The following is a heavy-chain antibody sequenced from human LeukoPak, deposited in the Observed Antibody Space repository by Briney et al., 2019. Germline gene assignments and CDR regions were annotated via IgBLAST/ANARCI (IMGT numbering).Heavy chain of an antibody. Sequence: PGGSLRLSCAASGFTLSSHSMNWVRQAPGKGLEWVSSISSSSSYIYYADSVKGRFTISRDNAKNSLYLQMNSLRAEDTAVYYCARGDSSSWAKDYFDYWGQGTLVTVSS. CDR1: GFTLSSHS. CDR2: ISSSSSYI. D-gene: IGHD6-13*01. CDR3: ARGDSSSWAKDYFDY. V-gene: IGHV3-21*01. J-gene: IGHJ4*02.